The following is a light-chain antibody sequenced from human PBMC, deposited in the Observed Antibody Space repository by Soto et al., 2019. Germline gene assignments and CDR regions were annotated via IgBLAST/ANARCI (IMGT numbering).Light chain of an antibody. V-gene: IGLV2-23*01. CDR2: EGS. J-gene: IGLJ1*01. CDR1: SSDVGSYNL. Sequence: QSALTQPASVSGSPGQSITISCTGTSSDVGSYNLVSWYQQHPGKAPKLMIYEGSKRPSGASNRFSGPKSGNTASLTISGLQAEDEADYYCCSYAGSSTPYVFGTGTKVTVL. CDR3: CSYAGSSTPYV.